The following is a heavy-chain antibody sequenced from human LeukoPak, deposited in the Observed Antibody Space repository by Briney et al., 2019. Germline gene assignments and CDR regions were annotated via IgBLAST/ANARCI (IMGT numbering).Heavy chain of an antibody. D-gene: IGHD3-16*01. V-gene: IGHV4-59*01. J-gene: IGHJ6*02. CDR3: ARLLPSAFYHGMDV. CDR2: IFHSGGS. Sequence: SETLSLTCTVSGDSTNNFHWSWIRQPSGKGLEWIGHIFHSGGSKYNPSLKSRATISTDMSKNVLSLELTSVTAADTAVYYCARLLPSAFYHGMDVWGQGTTVTVSS. CDR1: GDSTNNFH.